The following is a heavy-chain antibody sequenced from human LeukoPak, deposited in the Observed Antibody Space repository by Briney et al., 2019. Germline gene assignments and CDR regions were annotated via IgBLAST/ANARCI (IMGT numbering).Heavy chain of an antibody. V-gene: IGHV4-34*01. CDR2: INHSGST. D-gene: IGHD6-13*01. CDR1: GGSFSGYY. Sequence: SETLSLTCAVYGGSFSGYYWSWIRQPPGKGLEWIGEINHSGSTNYNPSLKSRVTISVDTSKNQFSLKLSSVTAADTAVYYCARRGGSWSADYWGQGTLVTVSS. J-gene: IGHJ4*02. CDR3: ARRGGSWSADY.